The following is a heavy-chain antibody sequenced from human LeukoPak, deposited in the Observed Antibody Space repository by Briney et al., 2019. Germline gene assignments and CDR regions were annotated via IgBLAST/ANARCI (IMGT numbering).Heavy chain of an antibody. CDR3: ARVGAGTFSQRYYMDV. Sequence: GGSLRLSCAASGFTFSSYSMNWVRQAPGKGLEWVSYISSSSSTIYYADSVKGRFTISRDNAKNSLYLQMNSLRAEDTAVYYCARVGAGTFSQRYYMDVWGKGTTVTVSS. CDR2: ISSSSSTI. J-gene: IGHJ6*03. D-gene: IGHD1-1*01. CDR1: GFTFSSYS. V-gene: IGHV3-48*01.